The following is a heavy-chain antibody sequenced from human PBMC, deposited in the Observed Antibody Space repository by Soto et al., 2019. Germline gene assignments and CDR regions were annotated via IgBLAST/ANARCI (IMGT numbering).Heavy chain of an antibody. J-gene: IGHJ6*02. CDR2: IYYGGST. Sequence: PSETLSLTCTVSGGSISSYYWSWIRQPPGKGLEWIGYIYYGGSTNYNPSLKSRVTISVDTSKNQFSLKLSSVTAADTAVYYCARVPLDYGDYDLHYYYGMDVWGQGTTVTVSS. D-gene: IGHD4-17*01. V-gene: IGHV4-59*01. CDR3: ARVPLDYGDYDLHYYYGMDV. CDR1: GGSISSYY.